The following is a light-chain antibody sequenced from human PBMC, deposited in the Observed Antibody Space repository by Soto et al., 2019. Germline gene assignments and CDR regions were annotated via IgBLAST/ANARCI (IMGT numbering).Light chain of an antibody. V-gene: IGLV2-23*02. J-gene: IGLJ2*01. CDR3: CSYAGTTTFVV. Sequence: QSALTQPASVSGSPGQSITICCTGTSSDVGSYNLVSWYQQHPGKAPKLMIYEVSKRPSGVSNRFSGSKSGNTASLTISGLQAEDEADYYCCSYAGTTTFVVFGGGTKLTVL. CDR1: SSDVGSYNL. CDR2: EVS.